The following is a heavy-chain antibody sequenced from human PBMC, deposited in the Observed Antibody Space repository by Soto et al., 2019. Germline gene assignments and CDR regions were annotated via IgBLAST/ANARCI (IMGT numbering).Heavy chain of an antibody. CDR1: GGSISSGGYY. CDR3: ARREPYGDYGGGNDY. CDR2: IYYSGST. J-gene: IGHJ4*02. V-gene: IGHV4-31*01. D-gene: IGHD4-17*01. Sequence: QVQLQESGPGLVKPSQTLSLTCTVSGGSISSGGYYWSWIRQHPGKGLEWIGYIYYSGSTYYNPSIKGAVTISVDTSKNQFSLKLSSVTAADTAVYYWARREPYGDYGGGNDYWGQGTLVTVSS.